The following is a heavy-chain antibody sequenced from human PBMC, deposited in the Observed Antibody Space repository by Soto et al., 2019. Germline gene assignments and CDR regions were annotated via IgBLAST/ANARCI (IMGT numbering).Heavy chain of an antibody. Sequence: GGSLRLSCAASGFTFSSYAMSWVRQAPGKGLEWVSTVSGSGETTYSADSVKGRFTISRDNSKNTLFLHMNSLRAEDTAVYFCAKARGRSERIHDSWGQGTLVTVSS. J-gene: IGHJ4*02. V-gene: IGHV3-23*01. CDR3: AKARGRSERIHDS. CDR1: GFTFSSYA. CDR2: VSGSGETT. D-gene: IGHD5-12*01.